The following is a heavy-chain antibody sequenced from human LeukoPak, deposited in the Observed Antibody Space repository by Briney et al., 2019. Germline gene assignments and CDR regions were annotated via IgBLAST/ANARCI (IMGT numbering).Heavy chain of an antibody. V-gene: IGHV4-39*07. CDR2: VHYSGST. J-gene: IGHJ6*02. CDR1: GGSISSSSYY. Sequence: SETLSLTCTVSGGSISSSSYYWGWIRQPPGKGLEWIGSVHYSGSTYYNPSLKSRVTISVDTSKNQFSLRLSSVSAADTAIYYCARDLGVRGMDVWGQGTTVTVSS. CDR3: ARDLGVRGMDV. D-gene: IGHD2-21*01.